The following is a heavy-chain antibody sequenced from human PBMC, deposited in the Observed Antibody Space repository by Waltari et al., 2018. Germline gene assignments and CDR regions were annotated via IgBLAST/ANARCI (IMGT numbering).Heavy chain of an antibody. J-gene: IGHJ4*02. Sequence: QVQLVQSGAEVKQPGASVKVSCKASGYTFNAYALSWVRQAPGQGLAGMGWISAYNGDTNYAQKCQGRVTMTTDTSTNTAYMELKNLRSDDTAVYYCAREYNYFDFWGQGSLVTVSS. V-gene: IGHV1-18*01. CDR1: GYTFNAYA. D-gene: IGHD1-20*01. CDR2: ISAYNGDT. CDR3: AREYNYFDF.